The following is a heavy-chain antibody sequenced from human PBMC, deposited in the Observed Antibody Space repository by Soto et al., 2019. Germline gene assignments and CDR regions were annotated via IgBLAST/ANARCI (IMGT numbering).Heavy chain of an antibody. CDR1: GFTFTSYA. V-gene: IGHV3-30*01. Sequence: QVQLVESGGGVVQPGRSLRLSCAASGFTFTSYAMHWVRQAPGRGLEWVAFISFDGSNKYYADSVKGRFTISRDNSKNTLYLQMNSLRAEDTAVYYFARDAVPSTFDYWGQGTRVTVSS. J-gene: IGHJ4*02. CDR3: ARDAVPSTFDY. CDR2: ISFDGSNK.